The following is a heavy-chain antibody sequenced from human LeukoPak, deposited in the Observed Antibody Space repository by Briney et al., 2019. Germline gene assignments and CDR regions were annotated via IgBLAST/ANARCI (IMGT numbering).Heavy chain of an antibody. J-gene: IGHJ5*02. CDR1: GYTFTGYY. CDR2: INPSGGST. V-gene: IGHV1-46*01. CDR3: ARSPPMGYCSGGSCSNDWFDP. Sequence: GTSVKVSCKAPGYTFTGYYVHWVRQAPGQGLEWMGIINPSGGSTSYAQKFQGRVTMTRDMSTSTVYMELSSLRSEDTAVYYCARSPPMGYCSGGSCSNDWFDPWGQGTLVTVSS. D-gene: IGHD2-15*01.